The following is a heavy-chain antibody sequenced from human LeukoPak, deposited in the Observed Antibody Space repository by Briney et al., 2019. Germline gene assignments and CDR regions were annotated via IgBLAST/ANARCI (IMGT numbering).Heavy chain of an antibody. CDR3: ARDQLARDWFDP. CDR2: INPNSGGT. Sequence: GASVKVSCKASGYTFTGYYMHWVRQAPGQGLEWMGWINPNSGGTNYAQKFQGRVTMTTDTSTSTAYMELRSLRSDDTAVYFCARDQLARDWFDPWGQGTLVTVSS. D-gene: IGHD3-10*01. J-gene: IGHJ5*02. CDR1: GYTFTGYY. V-gene: IGHV1-2*02.